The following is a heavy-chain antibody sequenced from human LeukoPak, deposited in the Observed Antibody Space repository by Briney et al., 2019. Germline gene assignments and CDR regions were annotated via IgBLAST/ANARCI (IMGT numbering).Heavy chain of an antibody. CDR3: ARVTVVTLNLDV. CDR2: IYSGGST. D-gene: IGHD4-23*01. V-gene: IGHV3-53*01. J-gene: IGHJ6*04. CDR1: GFTFSDYY. Sequence: GGSLRLSCAASGFTFSDYYMSWIRQAPGKGLEWVSVIYSGGSTYYADSVKGRFTISRDNSKNTLYLQMNSLRAEDTAVYYCARVTVVTLNLDVWGKGTTVTVSS.